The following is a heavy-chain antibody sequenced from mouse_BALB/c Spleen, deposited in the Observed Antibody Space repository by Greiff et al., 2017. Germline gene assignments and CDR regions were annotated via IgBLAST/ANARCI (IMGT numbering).Heavy chain of an antibody. CDR2: ISYSGST. CDR3: ARGDPILRLRGY. D-gene: IGHD1-2*01. CDR1: GYSITSDYA. Sequence: EVKLVESGPGLVKPSQSLSLTCTVTGYSITSDYAWNWIRQFPGNKLEWMGYISYSGSTSYNPSLKSRISITRDTSKNQFFLQLNSVTTEDTATYYCARGDPILRLRGYWGQGTLVTVSA. J-gene: IGHJ3*01. V-gene: IGHV3-2*02.